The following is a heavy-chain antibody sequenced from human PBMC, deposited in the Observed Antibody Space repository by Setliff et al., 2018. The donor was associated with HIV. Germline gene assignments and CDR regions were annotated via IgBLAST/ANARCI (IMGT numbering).Heavy chain of an antibody. CDR3: VRGYRSAWNSWFDA. D-gene: IGHD6-19*01. V-gene: IGHV1-69*05. Sequence: SVKVSCKASGDTLSIHPISWVRQAPGRGLDWMGGIIPAFGTPNYAQKFQGRVTMTRDTSTSTVYMDLSSLRADDTAVYYCVRGYRSAWNSWFDAWGQGTRVTVTS. J-gene: IGHJ5*02. CDR1: GDTLSIHP. CDR2: IIPAFGTP.